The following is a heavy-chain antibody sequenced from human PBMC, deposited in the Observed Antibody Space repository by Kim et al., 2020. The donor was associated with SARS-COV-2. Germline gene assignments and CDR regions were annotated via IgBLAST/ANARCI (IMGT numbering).Heavy chain of an antibody. CDR3: VRNSGGIVLVPGNYYGMDV. D-gene: IGHD2-15*01. V-gene: IGHV3-23*01. CDR1: GFTFTTYA. Sequence: GGSLRLSCAASGFTFTTYAMSWVRQAPGKGLEWVAGISVSGSYTFYAGSVKGRFTISRDNSENTLYLQVSCMRAEDTAVYYCVRNSGGIVLVPGNYYGMDVWGQGTTVTVS. CDR2: ISVSGSYT. J-gene: IGHJ6*02.